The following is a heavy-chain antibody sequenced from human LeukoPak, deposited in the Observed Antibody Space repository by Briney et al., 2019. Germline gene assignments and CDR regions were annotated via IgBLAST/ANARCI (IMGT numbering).Heavy chain of an antibody. J-gene: IGHJ4*02. CDR1: GGSISGHS. D-gene: IGHD6-13*01. CDR3: TRWGSWPYDY. CDR2: MNHSGGA. Sequence: SEALSLTCAVYGGSISGHSWTWIRQPPGKGLEWIGEMNHSGGANYNPSLESRLTMSVDSSKNQFSLKLSSVSAADTAVYYCTRWGSWPYDYWGQGTLVTVSS. V-gene: IGHV4-34*01.